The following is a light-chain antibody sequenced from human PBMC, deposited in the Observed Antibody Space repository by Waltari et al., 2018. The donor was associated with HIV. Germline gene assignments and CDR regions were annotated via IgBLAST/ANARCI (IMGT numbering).Light chain of an antibody. CDR1: SSDVRGYNL. J-gene: IGLJ2*01. CDR3: CAYAGSTTYVI. Sequence: QSALTQPASVSGSPGQSITISCTGTSSDVRGYNLVSWYQQHPGKAPKLMIYEVSKRPSGVSNRFSGSKSGNTASLTISGLQAEDEADYYCCAYAGSTTYVIFGGGTKLTVL. CDR2: EVS. V-gene: IGLV2-23*02.